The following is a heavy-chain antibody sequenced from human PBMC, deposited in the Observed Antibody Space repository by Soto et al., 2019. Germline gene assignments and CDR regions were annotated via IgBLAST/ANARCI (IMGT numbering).Heavy chain of an antibody. CDR3: ARDGGYCSGGSCYFY. J-gene: IGHJ4*02. V-gene: IGHV1-69*13. Sequence: SVKVSCKASGGTFSSYAISWVRQAPGQGLEWMGGIIPIFGTANYAQKFQGRVTITADESTSTAYMELSSLRSEDTAVYYCARDGGYCSGGSCYFYWGQGTLVTVSS. D-gene: IGHD2-15*01. CDR1: GGTFSSYA. CDR2: IIPIFGTA.